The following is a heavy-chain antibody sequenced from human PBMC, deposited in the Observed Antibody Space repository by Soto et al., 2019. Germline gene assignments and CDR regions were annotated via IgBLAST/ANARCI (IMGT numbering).Heavy chain of an antibody. V-gene: IGHV3-30*18. CDR1: GFTFSSYG. CDR2: ISYDGSNK. CDR3: AKDRGYSDILTGYPRFDP. J-gene: IGHJ5*02. Sequence: QVQLVESGGGVVQPGRSLRLSCAASGFTFSSYGMHWVRQAPGKGLEWVAVISYDGSNKYYADSVKGRFTISRDNSKNTLYLQMNSLRAEDTAVYYCAKDRGYSDILTGYPRFDPWGQGTLVTVSS. D-gene: IGHD3-9*01.